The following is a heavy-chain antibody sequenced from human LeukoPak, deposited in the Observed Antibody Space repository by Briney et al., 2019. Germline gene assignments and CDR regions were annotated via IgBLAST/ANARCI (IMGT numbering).Heavy chain of an antibody. Sequence: GGSLRLSCAASGFTFSSYGMHWVRQAPGKGLEWVAVVSYDGSNKYYADSVKGRFTISRDNSKNTLYLQMNSLRAEDTAVYYCAKGSEKDYYYYGMDVWGKGTTVTVSS. CDR2: VSYDGSNK. CDR3: AKGSEKDYYYYGMDV. CDR1: GFTFSSYG. V-gene: IGHV3-30*18. J-gene: IGHJ6*04.